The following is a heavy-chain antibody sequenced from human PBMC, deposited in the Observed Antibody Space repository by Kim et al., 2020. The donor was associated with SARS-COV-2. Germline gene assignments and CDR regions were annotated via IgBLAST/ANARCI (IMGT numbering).Heavy chain of an antibody. V-gene: IGHV4-34*01. CDR2: INHSGST. CDR1: GGSFSGYY. CDR3: ARVKYYYYGWGSYCYNDW. D-gene: IGHD3-16*02. J-gene: IGHJ5*01. Sequence: SETLSLTCAVYGGSFSGYYWSWIRQPPGKGLEWIGEINHSGSTNYNPSLKSRVTISVDTSKNQFSLKLSSVTAADTAVYYCARVKYYYYGWGSYCYNDW.